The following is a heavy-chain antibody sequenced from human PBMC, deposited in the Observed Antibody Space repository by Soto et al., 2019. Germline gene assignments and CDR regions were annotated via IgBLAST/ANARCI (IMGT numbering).Heavy chain of an antibody. Sequence: GGSLRLSCAASGFTFSSYAMSWVRQAPGKGLEWVAVISYDGSNKYYADSVKGRFTISRDNSKNTLYLQMNSLRAEDTAVYYCAREGIQLCDYWGQGTLVTVSS. J-gene: IGHJ4*02. CDR3: AREGIQLCDY. D-gene: IGHD5-18*01. CDR1: GFTFSSYA. V-gene: IGHV3-30-3*01. CDR2: ISYDGSNK.